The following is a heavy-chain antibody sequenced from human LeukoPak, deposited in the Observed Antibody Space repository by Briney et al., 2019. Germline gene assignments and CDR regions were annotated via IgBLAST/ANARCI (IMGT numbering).Heavy chain of an antibody. CDR3: AKEGTSSVTTPYADY. CDR1: GFTFSNSA. D-gene: IGHD4-17*01. Sequence: GGSLRLSCAASGFTFSNSAMSWVRQAPGKGLGWVSAISGSGGTIYYADSVKGRFTISRDNSKNTLYLQMNSLRAEDTAVYYCAKEGTSSVTTPYADYWGQGTLVTVSS. J-gene: IGHJ4*02. CDR2: ISGSGGTI. V-gene: IGHV3-23*01.